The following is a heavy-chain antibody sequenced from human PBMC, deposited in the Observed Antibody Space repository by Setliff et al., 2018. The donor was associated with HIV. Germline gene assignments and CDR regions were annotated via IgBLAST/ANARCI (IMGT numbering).Heavy chain of an antibody. CDR1: GYSISSGYY. V-gene: IGHV4-38-2*02. D-gene: IGHD3-22*01. Sequence: SETLSLTCTVSGYSISSGYYWSWIRQAPGKGLQWIGFIYNSVTTNYNPSLKSRVTISLDTSKNQFSLKVRSVTAADTAVYYCATRAIVVIPDYWGQGTLVTVSS. CDR2: IYNSVTT. J-gene: IGHJ4*02. CDR3: ATRAIVVIPDY.